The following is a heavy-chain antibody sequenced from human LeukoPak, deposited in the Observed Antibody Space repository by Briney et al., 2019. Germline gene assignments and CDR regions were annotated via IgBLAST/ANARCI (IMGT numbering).Heavy chain of an antibody. V-gene: IGHV4-34*01. CDR1: GGSFTEYH. CDR2: INYTGRT. J-gene: IGHJ3*02. Sequence: KPSETLSPTCAVYGGSFTEYHWSWIRQPPGKSLEWIGEINYTGRTHYNPSLTSRVTISIDMSERQFSLRLTSVTAADTAVYYCARERRVEVSARQTVAFDMWAQGTMVIVSS. D-gene: IGHD5/OR15-5a*01. CDR3: ARERRVEVSARQTVAFDM.